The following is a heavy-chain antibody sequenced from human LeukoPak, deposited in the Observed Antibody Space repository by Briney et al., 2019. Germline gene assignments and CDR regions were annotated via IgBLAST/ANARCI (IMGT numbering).Heavy chain of an antibody. Sequence: GGSLRLSCAASGFTFSSYWMSWVRQAPEKGLEWVTVISFDETNKYYADSVKGRFTVSRDNSNNVLYLQIHSLTTEDTAVYYCARGDGAMAIGDMDVWGKGTTVTVSS. D-gene: IGHD5-24*01. CDR3: ARGDGAMAIGDMDV. J-gene: IGHJ6*03. CDR2: ISFDETNK. V-gene: IGHV3-30*03. CDR1: GFTFSSYW.